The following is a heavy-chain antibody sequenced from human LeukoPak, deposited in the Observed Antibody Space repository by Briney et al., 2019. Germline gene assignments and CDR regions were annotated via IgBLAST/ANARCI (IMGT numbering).Heavy chain of an antibody. CDR3: ARSPDILTGENFDY. CDR2: INPKSGGT. J-gene: IGHJ4*02. CDR1: GYTFSGYY. Sequence: HRASVKVSCKASGYTFSGYYMHWVRQAPGQGLEWMGWINPKSGGTNEAQKFHDRVTMTRDTSIRTAYMEVSRLRSDDTAVYYCARSPDILTGENFDYWGQGTLVTVSS. D-gene: IGHD3-9*01. V-gene: IGHV1-2*02.